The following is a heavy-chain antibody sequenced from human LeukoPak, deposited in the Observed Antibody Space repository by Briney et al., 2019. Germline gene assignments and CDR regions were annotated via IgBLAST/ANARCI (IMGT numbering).Heavy chain of an antibody. D-gene: IGHD5-18*01. CDR3: ARDGGIQLWWSLFDT. V-gene: IGHV1-69*13. CDR1: GGTFSSYA. Sequence: SVKVSCKASGGTFSSYAISWVRQAPGQGLEWMGGLIPIFGTASYAQKFQGRVTITADESSSTAYMGLSSLRSEDTAVYYCARDGGIQLWWSLFDTWGQGTLVTVSS. CDR2: LIPIFGTA. J-gene: IGHJ5*02.